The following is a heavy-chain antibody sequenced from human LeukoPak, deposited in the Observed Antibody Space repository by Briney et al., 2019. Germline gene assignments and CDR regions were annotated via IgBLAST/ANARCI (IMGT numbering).Heavy chain of an antibody. CDR3: TTRSLARGLRRWGLDY. Sequence: GGSLRLSCAASGVTFSNAWMSWVRQVPGKGLEWVGRIKSKNDGGTTDYAAPVKGRFTISRDGPKNTLYLQLNSLKTEDTAVYYCTTRSLARGLRRWGLDYWGQGTLVTVSS. J-gene: IGHJ4*02. CDR2: IKSKNDGGTT. CDR1: GVTFSNAW. D-gene: IGHD7-27*01. V-gene: IGHV3-15*01.